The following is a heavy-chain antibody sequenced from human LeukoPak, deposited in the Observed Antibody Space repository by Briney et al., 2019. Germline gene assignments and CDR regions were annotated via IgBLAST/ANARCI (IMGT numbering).Heavy chain of an antibody. CDR1: GGSISSSSYY. CDR3: ARHGNERYFDWLVDY. Sequence: SETLSLTCTVSGGSISSSSYYWGWIRQPPGKGLEWIGSIYYSGSTYYNPSLKSRVTISVDTSKNQFSLKLSSVTAADTAVYYCARHGNERYFDWLVDYWGQGTLVTVSS. D-gene: IGHD3-9*01. CDR2: IYYSGST. J-gene: IGHJ4*02. V-gene: IGHV4-39*01.